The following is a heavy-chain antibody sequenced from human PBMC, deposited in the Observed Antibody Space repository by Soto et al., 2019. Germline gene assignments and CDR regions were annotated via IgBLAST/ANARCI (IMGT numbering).Heavy chain of an antibody. Sequence: GASVKVSCKASGGTFSSYAISWVRQAPGQGLERMGGIIPIFGTANYAQKFQGRVTITADESTSTAYMELSSLRSEDTAVYYCARGFGSSSIPSYYYYGMDVWGQGTTVTVSS. CDR3: ARGFGSSSIPSYYYYGMDV. V-gene: IGHV1-69*13. CDR2: IIPIFGTA. D-gene: IGHD6-6*01. J-gene: IGHJ6*02. CDR1: GGTFSSYA.